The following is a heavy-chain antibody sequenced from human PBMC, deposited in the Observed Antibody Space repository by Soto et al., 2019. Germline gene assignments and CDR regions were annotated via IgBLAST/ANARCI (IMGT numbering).Heavy chain of an antibody. CDR2: MNPNSGNT. V-gene: IGHV1-8*01. Sequence: GASVKVSCKASGYTFASYDINWVRQATGQGLEWMGWMNPNSGNTGYAQNFQGRVTMTRNTSISTAYMELSSLRAEDTAVYYCATRPHSLMITFGGVTVDYWGQGTLVTVSS. CDR1: GYTFASYD. D-gene: IGHD3-16*01. J-gene: IGHJ4*02. CDR3: ATRPHSLMITFGGVTVDY.